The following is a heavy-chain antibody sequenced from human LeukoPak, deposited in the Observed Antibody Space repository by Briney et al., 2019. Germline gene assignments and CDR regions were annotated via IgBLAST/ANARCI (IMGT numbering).Heavy chain of an antibody. Sequence: PGGSLRLSCAASGFTFSSYWMSWVRQAPGKGLEWVANIKQDGSEKYYVDSVKGRFTISRDNAKSSLYLQMNSLRAEDTAVYYCAREWGSGSKVNYYFDYWGQGTLVTVSS. J-gene: IGHJ4*02. V-gene: IGHV3-7*03. D-gene: IGHD6-19*01. CDR1: GFTFSSYW. CDR3: AREWGSGSKVNYYFDY. CDR2: IKQDGSEK.